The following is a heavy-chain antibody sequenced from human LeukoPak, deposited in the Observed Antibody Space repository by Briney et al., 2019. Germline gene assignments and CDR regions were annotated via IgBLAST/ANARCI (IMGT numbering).Heavy chain of an antibody. CDR1: GFTFSSYA. CDR2: ISGSGGST. V-gene: IGHV3-23*01. Sequence: GGSLRLSCAASGFTFSSYAMSWVRQAPGKGLEWVSAISGSGGSTYYADSVKGRFTISRDNSKNTLYLQMNSLRAEGTAVYYCAKPAVQWELLRNAFDIWGQGTMVTVSS. J-gene: IGHJ3*02. D-gene: IGHD1-26*01. CDR3: AKPAVQWELLRNAFDI.